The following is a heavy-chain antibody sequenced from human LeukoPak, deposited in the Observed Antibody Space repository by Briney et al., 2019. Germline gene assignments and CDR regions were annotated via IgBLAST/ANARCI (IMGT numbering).Heavy chain of an antibody. V-gene: IGHV3-21*01. D-gene: IGHD2/OR15-2a*01. J-gene: IGHJ6*02. CDR1: GFTFSSYS. CDR2: ISSSSSYI. Sequence: GGSLRLSCAASGFTFSSYSMNWVRQAPGKGLEWVSSISSSSSYIYYADSVKGRFTISRDNSKNTLYLQMNSLRAEDTAVYYCARDPIGYYYGMDVWGQGTTVTVSS. CDR3: ARDPIGYYYGMDV.